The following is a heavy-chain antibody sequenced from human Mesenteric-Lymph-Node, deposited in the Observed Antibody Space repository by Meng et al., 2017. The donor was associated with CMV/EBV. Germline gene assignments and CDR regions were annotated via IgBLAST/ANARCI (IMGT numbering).Heavy chain of an antibody. CDR3: ARGQTNGPLDY. D-gene: IGHD3-3*01. J-gene: IGHJ4*02. V-gene: IGHV3-64*02. CDR1: GFTFSSYA. CDR2: ISSNGGST. Sequence: LSLTCAASGFTFSSYAMHWVRQAPGKGLEYVSAISSNGGSTYYADSVKGRFTISRDNSKNTLYLQMGSLRAEDMAVYYCARGQTNGPLDYWGQGTLVTVSS.